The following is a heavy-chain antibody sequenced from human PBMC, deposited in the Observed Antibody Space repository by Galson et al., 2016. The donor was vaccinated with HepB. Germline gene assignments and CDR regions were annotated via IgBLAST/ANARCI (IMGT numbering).Heavy chain of an antibody. CDR2: IKQDGSEE. J-gene: IGHJ4*02. Sequence: SLRLSCAASGFTLRSYWMSWVRQAPGKGLEWVANIKQDGSEEYYVDSVKGRFTISRDNAKNSLYLQMNSLRAEDTAVDYCARRRGSGSHDYWGQGTLVTVAS. CDR3: ARRRGSGSHDY. CDR1: GFTLRSYW. D-gene: IGHD3-10*01. V-gene: IGHV3-7*05.